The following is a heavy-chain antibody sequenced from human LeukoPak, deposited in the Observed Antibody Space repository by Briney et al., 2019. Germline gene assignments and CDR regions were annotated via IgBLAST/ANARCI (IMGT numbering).Heavy chain of an antibody. J-gene: IGHJ3*02. CDR1: GGTFSGYA. CDR3: ARSRCSGGSCYSGVGGAFDI. Sequence: GASVKVSCKASGGTFSGYAISWVRQAPGQGLEWMGRIIPILGIANYAQKFQGRVTITADKSTSTAYMELSSLRSEDTAVYYCARSRCSGGSCYSGVGGAFDIWGQGTMVTVSS. D-gene: IGHD2-15*01. CDR2: IIPILGIA. V-gene: IGHV1-69*04.